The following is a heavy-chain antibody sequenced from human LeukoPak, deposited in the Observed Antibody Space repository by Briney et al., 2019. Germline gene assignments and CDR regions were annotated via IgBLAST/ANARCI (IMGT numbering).Heavy chain of an antibody. CDR1: GYTFTSYG. CDR3: ARETGTVAGYYYGMDV. V-gene: IGHV1-18*01. D-gene: IGHD6-19*01. J-gene: IGHJ6*02. CDR2: ISAYNGNT. Sequence: ASVKVSCKASGYTFTSYGISWVRQAPGQGLEWMGWISAYNGNTNYARKLQGRVTMTTDTSTSTAYMEPSSLRSEDTAVYYCARETGTVAGYYYGMDVWGQGTTVTVSS.